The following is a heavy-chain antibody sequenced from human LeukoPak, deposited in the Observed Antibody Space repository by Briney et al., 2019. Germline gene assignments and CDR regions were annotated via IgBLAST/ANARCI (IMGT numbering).Heavy chain of an antibody. Sequence: GGSLRLSCAASGFTFSSYGMHWVRQAPGKGLEWVAVIWHDGSNKYYADSVKGRFTISRDNSKNTLYLQMNSLRAEDMAVYYCARDPYSSSWSIYYYYYYGMDVWGQGTTVTVSS. CDR2: IWHDGSNK. CDR1: GFTFSSYG. D-gene: IGHD6-13*01. J-gene: IGHJ6*02. CDR3: ARDPYSSSWSIYYYYYYGMDV. V-gene: IGHV3-33*01.